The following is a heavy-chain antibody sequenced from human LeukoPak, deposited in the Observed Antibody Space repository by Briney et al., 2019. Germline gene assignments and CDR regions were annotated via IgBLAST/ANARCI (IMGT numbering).Heavy chain of an antibody. CDR2: IKQDGSEK. CDR1: GFTFSSYW. V-gene: IGHV3-7*01. CDR3: AKSLMTTGTTRPVWGGGGSIKDKEYYFDY. Sequence: PGGSLRLSCAASGFTFSSYWMSWVRQAPGKGLEWVANIKQDGSEKYYVDSVKGRFTISRDNAKNSLYLQMNSLRAEDTAVYYCAKSLMTTGTTRPVWGGGGSIKDKEYYFDYWGQGTLVTVSS. D-gene: IGHD4-17*01. J-gene: IGHJ4*02.